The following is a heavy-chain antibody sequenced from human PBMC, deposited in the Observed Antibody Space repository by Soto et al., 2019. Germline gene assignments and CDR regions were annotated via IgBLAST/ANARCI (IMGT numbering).Heavy chain of an antibody. J-gene: IGHJ6*02. CDR2: ISSSGSTI. D-gene: IGHD4-17*01. CDR1: GFTFSSYE. Sequence: EVQLVESGGGLVQPGGSLRLSCAASGFTFSSYEMNWVRQAPGKGLEWVSYISSSGSTIYYADSVKGRFTISRDNAKNSLYLQMNSLRAEDTAVYYCARVITSTTVTHYYYYYGMDVWGQGTTVTVSS. CDR3: ARVITSTTVTHYYYYYGMDV. V-gene: IGHV3-48*03.